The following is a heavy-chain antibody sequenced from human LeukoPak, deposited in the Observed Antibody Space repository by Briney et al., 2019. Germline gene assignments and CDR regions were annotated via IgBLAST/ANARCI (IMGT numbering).Heavy chain of an antibody. J-gene: IGHJ6*02. V-gene: IGHV4-39*01. D-gene: IGHD6-6*01. CDR1: GGSISSATYY. Sequence: TTSETLSLTCTVSGGSISSATYYWGWIRQPPGKGLEWIGSIYYSGSTYYNPSLKSRVTISVDTSKNQFSLKLSSVTAADTAVYHCARQGVYSSSWDYYYCVMDVWGQGTTVTVSS. CDR2: IYYSGST. CDR3: ARQGVYSSSWDYYYCVMDV.